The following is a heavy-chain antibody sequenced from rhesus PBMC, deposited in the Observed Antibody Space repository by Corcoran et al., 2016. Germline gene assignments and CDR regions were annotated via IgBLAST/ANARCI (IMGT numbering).Heavy chain of an antibody. CDR2: IYGSGSST. D-gene: IGHD6-25*01. J-gene: IGHJ1*01. CDR3: AREAYSGSWNAEYFEF. CDR1: GGSISSSY. V-gene: IGHV4-169*02. Sequence: QLQLQESGPGLVKPSETLSVTCAVSGGSISSSYWSWIRQAPGKGLEWIGYIYGSGSSTNYNPSLKSRVTRSVETSKNQLSLKLSSVTTADTAVYYCAREAYSGSWNAEYFEFWGQGALVTVSS.